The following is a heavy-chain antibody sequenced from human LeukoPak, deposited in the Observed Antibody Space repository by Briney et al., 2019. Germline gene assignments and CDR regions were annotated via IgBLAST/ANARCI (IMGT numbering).Heavy chain of an antibody. CDR2: ISSSGSTI. D-gene: IGHD2-2*01. CDR1: GFTFSDYY. V-gene: IGHV3-11*04. CDR3: AKGRNTYQLLCGSDY. J-gene: IGHJ4*02. Sequence: PGGSLRLSCAASGFTFSDYYMSWIRQAPGKGLEWVSYISSSGSTIYYADSVKGRFTISRDNSKNTLYLQMNSLRAEDTAVYYCAKGRNTYQLLCGSDYWGQGTLVTVSS.